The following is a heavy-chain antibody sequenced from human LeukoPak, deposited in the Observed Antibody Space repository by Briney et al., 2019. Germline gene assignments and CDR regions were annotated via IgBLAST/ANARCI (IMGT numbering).Heavy chain of an antibody. V-gene: IGHV2-5*02. D-gene: IGHD4-23*01. J-gene: IGHJ3*02. CDR1: GFSLTSTGVS. Sequence: SGPTLVKPTQTLTLTCTFSGFSLTSTGVSVVWIRQPPGKALEWLALIYWDDDKRYSPSLKSRITITKDTSKMQVVLTMTNMDPVDTATYYCAHRSNGGNSAPFDAFDIWGRGTMVTVSS. CDR3: AHRSNGGNSAPFDAFDI. CDR2: IYWDDDK.